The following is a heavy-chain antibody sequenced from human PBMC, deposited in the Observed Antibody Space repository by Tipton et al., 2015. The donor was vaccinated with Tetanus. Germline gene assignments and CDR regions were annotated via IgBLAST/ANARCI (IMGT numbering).Heavy chain of an antibody. Sequence: GLVKPSQTLSLTCAISGDSVSSNSAAWNWIRQSPSRGLEWLGRTYYRSKWYNDYAVSVKSRITINPDTSKNQFSLQLNSVIPEDTAVYYCAREGGLLWVREYYYGMDVWGQGTTVTVSS. CDR1: GDSVSSNSAA. CDR3: AREGGLLWVREYYYGMDV. CDR2: TYYRSKWYN. V-gene: IGHV6-1*01. D-gene: IGHD3-10*01. J-gene: IGHJ6*02.